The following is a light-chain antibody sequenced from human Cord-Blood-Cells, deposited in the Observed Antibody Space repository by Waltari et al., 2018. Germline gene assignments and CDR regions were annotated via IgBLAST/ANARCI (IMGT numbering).Light chain of an antibody. V-gene: IGKV3-11*01. J-gene: IGKJ2*01. CDR1: QSVSSY. CDR2: DAS. Sequence: EIVLTQSPATLSLSPGEIATLSCWATQSVSSYVAWYHQKPGQAPRLLIYDASNRATGIPDRFSGSGSGTDFTLTISRREPEDFAVYYWQQRSNGPDTFGQGTKLEIK. CDR3: QQRSNGPDT.